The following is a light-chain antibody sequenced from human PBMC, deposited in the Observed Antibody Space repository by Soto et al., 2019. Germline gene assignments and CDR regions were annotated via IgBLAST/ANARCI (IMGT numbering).Light chain of an antibody. Sequence: QSALTQPASVSGSPGQSITISCTGTSTDVGDSNHVSWYQHHPGKAPKLIIYEVSYRPSGVSNRFSGSKSAYTASLTISGLQDEYEADYYCNSQTTSGIRVFGNGTKLTVL. CDR1: STDVGDSNH. V-gene: IGLV2-14*01. CDR2: EVS. CDR3: NSQTTSGIRV. J-gene: IGLJ1*01.